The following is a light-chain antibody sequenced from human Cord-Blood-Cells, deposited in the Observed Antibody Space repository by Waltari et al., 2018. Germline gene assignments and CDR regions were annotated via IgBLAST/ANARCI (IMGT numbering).Light chain of an antibody. CDR2: ASS. CDR1: QGIRND. CDR3: LRQNSYPRP. Sequence: DIQMTQSPSSLSASVGDRVTITCRASQGIRNDLGWYQQKPGKAPKRLIYASSSLQCGVPSRSSGRGSGKEFPLTIRGLRPEDFATYYCLRQNSYPRPFGQGPKVEIK. J-gene: IGKJ1*01. V-gene: IGKV1-17*01.